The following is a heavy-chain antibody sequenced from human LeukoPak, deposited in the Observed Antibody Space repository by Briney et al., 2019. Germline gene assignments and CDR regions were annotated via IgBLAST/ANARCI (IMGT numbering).Heavy chain of an antibody. CDR2: IYTSGST. V-gene: IGHV4-4*07. D-gene: IGHD5-18*01. CDR1: GGSISSYY. CDR3: ASSNTAMAYFDY. Sequence: PSETLSLTCTVSGGSISSYYWSWIRQPAGKGLEWIGRIYTSGSTNYNPSLKSRVTMSVDTSKIQFSLKLSSVTAADTAVYYCASSNTAMAYFDYWGQGTLVTVSS. J-gene: IGHJ4*02.